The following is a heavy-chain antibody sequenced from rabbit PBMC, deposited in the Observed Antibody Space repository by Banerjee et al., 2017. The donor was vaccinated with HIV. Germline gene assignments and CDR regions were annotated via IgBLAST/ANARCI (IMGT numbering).Heavy chain of an antibody. V-gene: IGHV1S45*01. Sequence: QQQLEESGGGLVKPGGTLTLTCKASGIDFSSYYYMCWVRQAPGKGLEWIACIYADGSGYTYYASWAKGRFTISKTSSTTVTLQMTSLTAADTATYFCATWAGVPYWSLWGPGTLVTVS. CDR3: ATWAGVPYWSL. D-gene: IGHD3-3*01. J-gene: IGHJ4*01. CDR2: IYADGSGYT. CDR1: GIDFSSYYY.